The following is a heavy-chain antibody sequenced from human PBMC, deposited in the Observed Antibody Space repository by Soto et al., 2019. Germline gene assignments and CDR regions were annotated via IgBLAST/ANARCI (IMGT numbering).Heavy chain of an antibody. CDR1: GDSIRSSY. D-gene: IGHD4-4*01. Sequence: PSETLSLTCAVSGDSIRSSYWSWIRQPPGKGLEYIGYIHYSGSTNSNPSLKSRVTISVDTSKNQFSLKLRSVTAADTAVYYCAKLLTPRMPTVYWGQGTLVTVSS. CDR3: AKLLTPRMPTVY. CDR2: IHYSGST. V-gene: IGHV4-59*01. J-gene: IGHJ4*02.